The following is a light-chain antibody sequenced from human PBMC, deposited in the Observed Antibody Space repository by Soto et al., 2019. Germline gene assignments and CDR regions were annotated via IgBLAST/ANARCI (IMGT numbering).Light chain of an antibody. CDR1: QSVSSY. Sequence: IVLAPSPAPPSLSPGERATLPFRASQSVSSYLAWYQQKPGQAPRLLIYDASNRATGIPARFSGSGSGTDFTLTISSLEPEDFAVYYCQQRSNWPTFGGGTKVDNK. J-gene: IGKJ4*01. V-gene: IGKV3-11*01. CDR3: QQRSNWPT. CDR2: DAS.